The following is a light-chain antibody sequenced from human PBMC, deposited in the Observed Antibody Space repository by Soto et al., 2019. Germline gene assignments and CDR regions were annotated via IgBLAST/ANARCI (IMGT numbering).Light chain of an antibody. CDR3: QHYNSYSGA. Sequence: DIQMTQSPSTLSASVGDRVPITCRASQSISNWLAWYQQKPGEAPSLLIYKASTLKSGIPSRFSGSGSGTEFTLTISSLQPDDFATYYCQHYNSYSGAFGQGTKVDIK. CDR2: KAS. J-gene: IGKJ1*01. V-gene: IGKV1-5*03. CDR1: QSISNW.